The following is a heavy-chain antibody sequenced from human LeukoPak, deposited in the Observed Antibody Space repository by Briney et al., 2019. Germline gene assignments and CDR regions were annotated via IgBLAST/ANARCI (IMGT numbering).Heavy chain of an antibody. D-gene: IGHD3-16*01. CDR3: ARGWGSLYYFDF. CDR1: GYTFSDYF. CDR2: INPKSGVT. J-gene: IGHJ4*02. Sequence: ASVKVPCKASGYTFSDYFVHWVRQAPGQGLEWMGWINPKSGVTKYAQKFQGRVTMVRDTATSTVYMDLSSLTSDDTAVYFCARGWGSLYYFDFWGQGTLVTVSS. V-gene: IGHV1-2*02.